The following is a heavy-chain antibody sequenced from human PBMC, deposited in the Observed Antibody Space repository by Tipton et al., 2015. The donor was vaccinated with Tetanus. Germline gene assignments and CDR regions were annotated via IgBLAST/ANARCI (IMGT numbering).Heavy chain of an antibody. V-gene: IGHV4-39*01. Sequence: TLSLTCTVSGGFISSNYYYWGWIRQPPGKGLEWIGSIYYSGTTYSNPSLGSRVTMSVDTSKNQFSLKLSSVTAADTAVYYCARHGLRYYDSSGLGAFDIWGQGTMVTVSS. CDR1: GGFISSNYYY. D-gene: IGHD3-22*01. J-gene: IGHJ3*02. CDR2: IYYSGTT. CDR3: ARHGLRYYDSSGLGAFDI.